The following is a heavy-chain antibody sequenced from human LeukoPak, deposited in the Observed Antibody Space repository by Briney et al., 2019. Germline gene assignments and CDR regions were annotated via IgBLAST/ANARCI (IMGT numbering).Heavy chain of an antibody. V-gene: IGHV3-7*03. CDR3: ARDQYDTWSRRGNFDS. D-gene: IGHD3-3*01. J-gene: IGHJ4*02. CDR1: GFTFGKYW. Sequence: GGSLRLSCVASGFTFGKYWMSWVRQAPGKGLEWVANIKLDGSEKNYVDSVKGRFTISRDNTKNSLYLQMNRLRVEDTAVFYCARDQYDTWSRRGNFDSWGQGTLVIVSS. CDR2: IKLDGSEK.